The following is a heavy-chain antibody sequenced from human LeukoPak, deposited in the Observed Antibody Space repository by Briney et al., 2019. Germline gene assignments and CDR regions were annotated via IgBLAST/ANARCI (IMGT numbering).Heavy chain of an antibody. Sequence: GGSLRLSCAASGFTFSSYGMHWVRQAPGKGLEWVAFIRYDGSNKYYADSVKGRFTISRDNSKNTLYLQMNSLRAEDTAVYYCARDEGVVVVIFPPRYWGQGTLVTVSS. V-gene: IGHV3-30*02. CDR3: ARDEGVVVVIFPPRY. J-gene: IGHJ4*02. D-gene: IGHD3-22*01. CDR1: GFTFSSYG. CDR2: IRYDGSNK.